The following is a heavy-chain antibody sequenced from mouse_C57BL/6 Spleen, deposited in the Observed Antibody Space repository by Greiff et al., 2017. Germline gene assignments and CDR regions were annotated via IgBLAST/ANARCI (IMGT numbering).Heavy chain of an antibody. CDR3: TRRPLRDAMDY. CDR2: IRNKANNHAT. Sequence: EVQLQQSGGGLVQPGGSMKLSCAASGFTFSDAWMDWVRQSPEKGLEWVAEIRNKANNHATYYAESVKGRFTISRDDSKSSVYLQMNSLRAEDTGIYYCTRRPLRDAMDYWGQGTSVTVSS. J-gene: IGHJ4*01. D-gene: IGHD6-1*01. CDR1: GFTFSDAW. V-gene: IGHV6-6*01.